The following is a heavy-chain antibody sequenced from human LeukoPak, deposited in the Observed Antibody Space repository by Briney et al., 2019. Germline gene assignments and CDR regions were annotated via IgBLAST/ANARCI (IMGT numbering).Heavy chain of an antibody. D-gene: IGHD1-26*01. CDR3: ASDVGRTTIDY. CDR2: IYDSGST. V-gene: IGHV4-39*07. CDR1: GGSITSSSYY. J-gene: IGHJ4*01. Sequence: SETLSLTCTVSGGSITSSSYYWGWIRQPPGKGLEWIGSIYDSGSTYYNPSLKSRVTISVDKSKNQFSLRLSSVTAADTAVYYCASDVGRTTIDYWGHGTLVTVSS.